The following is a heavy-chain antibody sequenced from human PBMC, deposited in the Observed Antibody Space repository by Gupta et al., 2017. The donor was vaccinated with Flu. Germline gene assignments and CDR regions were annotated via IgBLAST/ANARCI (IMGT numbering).Heavy chain of an antibody. CDR2: IWYDGSIT. D-gene: IGHD3-10*01. V-gene: IGHV3-33*01. CDR1: GFNFSSYG. Sequence: QVQLVESGGGVVQPGRSLRLSCAVAGFNFSSYGMHWVRQAPGKGLEWVELIWYDGSITYYIDSVKGRFTISRDDSKNTLYLQMNSLSAEDTAVYYCARDSPRRVRGGALDYWGQGTLVTVSS. J-gene: IGHJ4*02. CDR3: ARDSPRRVRGGALDY.